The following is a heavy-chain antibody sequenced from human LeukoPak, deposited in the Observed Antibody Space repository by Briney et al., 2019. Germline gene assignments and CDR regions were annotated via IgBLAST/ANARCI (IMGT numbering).Heavy chain of an antibody. Sequence: SVKVSCKASGGTFSSSAITWVRQAPGQGLEWMGRIIPVLNITNYAQKFQGRVTITADTSTSTAYMELSSLISDDTAVYYCARDREGLAYFDYWGQGTLVTVSS. CDR2: IIPVLNIT. D-gene: IGHD3/OR15-3a*01. J-gene: IGHJ4*02. CDR1: GGTFSSSA. V-gene: IGHV1-69*04. CDR3: ARDREGLAYFDY.